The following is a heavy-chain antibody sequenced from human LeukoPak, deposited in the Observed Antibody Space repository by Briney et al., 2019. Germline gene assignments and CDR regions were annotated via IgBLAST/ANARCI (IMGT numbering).Heavy chain of an antibody. CDR1: GGTFSSYA. CDR2: ISAYNGNT. D-gene: IGHD3-16*02. CDR3: ARGAYDYVWGSYRY. Sequence: ASVKVSCKASGGTFSSYAISWVRQAPGQGLEWMGWISAYNGNTNYAQKLQGRVTMTTDTSTSTAYMELRSLRSDDTAVYYCARGAYDYVWGSYRYWGQGTLVTVSS. J-gene: IGHJ4*02. V-gene: IGHV1-18*01.